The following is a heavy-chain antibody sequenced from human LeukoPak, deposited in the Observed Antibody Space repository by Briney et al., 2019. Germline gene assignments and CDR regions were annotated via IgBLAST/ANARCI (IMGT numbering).Heavy chain of an antibody. CDR1: GYSFTSYW. Sequence: GESLKISCKASGYSFTSYWIGRVRQMPGKGLEWMGIIYPGDSDTRYSPSFQGQVTISADKSISTAYLQWSSLKASDTAMYYCARHKGYSYGQDDYWGQGTLVTVSS. D-gene: IGHD5-18*01. CDR2: IYPGDSDT. J-gene: IGHJ4*02. V-gene: IGHV5-51*01. CDR3: ARHKGYSYGQDDY.